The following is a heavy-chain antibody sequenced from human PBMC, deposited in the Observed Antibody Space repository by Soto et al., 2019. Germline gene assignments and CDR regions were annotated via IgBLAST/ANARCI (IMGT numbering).Heavy chain of an antibody. D-gene: IGHD5-12*01. J-gene: IGHJ4*02. CDR3: ASKWLRKRGGPYYFDY. CDR2: INHSGST. V-gene: IGHV4-34*01. CDR1: GGSFSGYY. Sequence: QVQLQQWGAGLLKPSETLSLTCAVYGGSFSGYYWSWIRQPPGKGLEWIGEINHSGSTNYNPSLKSRVTISVDTSKNQFSLKLSSVTAADTAVYYCASKWLRKRGGPYYFDYWGQGTLVTVSS.